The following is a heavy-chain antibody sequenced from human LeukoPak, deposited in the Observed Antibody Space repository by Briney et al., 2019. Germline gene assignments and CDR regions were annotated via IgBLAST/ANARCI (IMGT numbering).Heavy chain of an antibody. D-gene: IGHD1-26*01. J-gene: IGHJ4*02. CDR1: GYSLTDYY. CDR3: ARDWRGSYFPDF. CDR2: INANSGDT. V-gene: IGHV1-2*02. Sequence: ASVKVSCKASGYSLTDYYMHWVRQAPGQGLEWMGWINANSGDTNYARKFQGRVTMTRDTSISTAYMELSRLTSDDTAIYYCARDWRGSYFPDFWGQGTLVTVSS.